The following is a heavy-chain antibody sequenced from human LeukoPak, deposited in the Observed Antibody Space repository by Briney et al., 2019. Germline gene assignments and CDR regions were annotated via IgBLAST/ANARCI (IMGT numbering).Heavy chain of an antibody. CDR1: GFTSNDFA. V-gene: IGHV3-23*01. D-gene: IGHD3-16*01. CDR2: IFDAGT. CDR3: AKNLGPFDV. J-gene: IGHJ3*01. Sequence: RGSLRLSCAASGFTSNDFAMTSVRDAPGEGLGRVSSIFDAGTYSADSQKGRFTISRDNSKNMLYLQLNRLRAGDTAMYYCAKNLGPFDVRGQGTMVTVSS.